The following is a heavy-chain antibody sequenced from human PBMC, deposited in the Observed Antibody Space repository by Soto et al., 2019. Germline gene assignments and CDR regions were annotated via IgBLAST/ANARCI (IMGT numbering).Heavy chain of an antibody. CDR2: LNGGGDRP. CDR3: AKHPGNARYLDS. J-gene: IGHJ4*02. CDR1: GFIFTNYA. D-gene: IGHD3-9*01. Sequence: HPGGSLRLSCTGSGFIFTNYAMSWVRQAPGRGLEWVSSLNGGGDRPHYADSVKGRFSSSRDNSKNTLYLQMNSLSADDTAVYSCAKHPGNARYLDSWGQGALVTVSS. V-gene: IGHV3-23*01.